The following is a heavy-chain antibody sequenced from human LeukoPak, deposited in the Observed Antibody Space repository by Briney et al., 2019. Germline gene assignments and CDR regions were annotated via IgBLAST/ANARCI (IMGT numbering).Heavy chain of an antibody. CDR2: ISYTGST. V-gene: IGHV4-39*01. Sequence: SETLSLTCTVSGGSISSTSSYWGWVRQPPGKGVEWIGSISYTGSTYNNLSLKSRVAISIDTSKKQFSLKLSSVTAADSAVYYCTRGYCSDSCLGVGYMDVWGKGTTVTVSS. CDR1: GGSISSTSSY. J-gene: IGHJ6*03. D-gene: IGHD2-15*01. CDR3: TRGYCSDSCLGVGYMDV.